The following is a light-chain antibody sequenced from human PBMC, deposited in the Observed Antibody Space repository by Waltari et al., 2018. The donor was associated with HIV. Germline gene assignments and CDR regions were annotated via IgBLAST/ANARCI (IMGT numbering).Light chain of an antibody. J-gene: IGKJ1*01. V-gene: IGKV4-1*01. CDR1: HSILYNSNNNSY. Sequence: DIVMTQSPDSLAVSLGERATVNCRSTHSILYNSNNNSYLGWYQQKPGQPPKLLIDWASTRASGTPDPFTGSGSGTDFALTISCLQSEDASVYYCQQYFSTPPTFGQGTKVEI. CDR2: WAS. CDR3: QQYFSTPPT.